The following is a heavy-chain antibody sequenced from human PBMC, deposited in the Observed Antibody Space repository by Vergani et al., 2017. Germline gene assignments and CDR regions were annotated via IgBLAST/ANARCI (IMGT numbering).Heavy chain of an antibody. CDR2: IYHSGST. D-gene: IGHD2-2*01. J-gene: IGHJ4*02. Sequence: QVQLQESGPGLVKPSETLSLTCTVPGYSISSVYYWGWIRQPPGKGLEWIGSIYHSGSTSYNPSLKSRVTISVNTSKNQFSLKLSSVTAADTAVYYCATLEGYCSSTSCYPFDYWGQGTLVTVSS. V-gene: IGHV4-38-2*02. CDR1: GYSISSVYY. CDR3: ATLEGYCSSTSCYPFDY.